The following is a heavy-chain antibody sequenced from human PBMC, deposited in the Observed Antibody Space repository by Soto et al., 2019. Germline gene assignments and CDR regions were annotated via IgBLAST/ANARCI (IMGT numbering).Heavy chain of an antibody. J-gene: IGHJ5*02. CDR3: ARYGYILTVYYSHGYNWFDP. V-gene: IGHV1-3*01. Sequence: ASVKVSCKASGYTFTSYAMHWVRQAPGQRLEWMGWINAGNGNTKYSQKFQGRVTITRDTSASTAYMELSSLRSEDTAVYYCARYGYILTVYYSHGYNWFDPCGQGTRVTVSS. CDR2: INAGNGNT. CDR1: GYTFTSYA. D-gene: IGHD3-9*01.